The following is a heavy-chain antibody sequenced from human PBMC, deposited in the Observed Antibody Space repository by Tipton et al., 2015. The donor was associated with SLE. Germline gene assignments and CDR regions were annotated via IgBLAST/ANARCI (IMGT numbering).Heavy chain of an antibody. CDR1: GFTLSNYW. J-gene: IGHJ4*02. Sequence: SLRLSRLASGFTLSNYWMSWVRQAPGKGLEWVANIKDDGSEKNYVDSVKGRFTISRDNAKDSLYLQMNSLRAEDTAVYYCARETPITASAMAYWGQGTLVTVSS. CDR3: ARETPITASAMAY. CDR2: IKDDGSEK. V-gene: IGHV3-7*01. D-gene: IGHD2-2*01.